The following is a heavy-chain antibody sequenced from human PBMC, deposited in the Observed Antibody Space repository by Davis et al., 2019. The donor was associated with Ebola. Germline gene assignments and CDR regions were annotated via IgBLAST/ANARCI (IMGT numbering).Heavy chain of an antibody. CDR2: ISWNSGSI. J-gene: IGHJ5*02. D-gene: IGHD6-13*01. Sequence: SLKISCAASGFTFSSYWMSWVRQAPGKGLEWVSGISWNSGSIGYADSVKGRFTISRDNAKNSLYLQMNSLRAEDTALYYCAKGIAAAGTGGAVDPWGQGTLVTVSS. CDR3: AKGIAAAGTGGAVDP. CDR1: GFTFSSYW. V-gene: IGHV3-9*01.